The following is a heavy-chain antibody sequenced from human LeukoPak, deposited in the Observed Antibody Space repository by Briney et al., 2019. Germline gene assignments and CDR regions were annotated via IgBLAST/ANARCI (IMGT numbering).Heavy chain of an antibody. V-gene: IGHV4-59*03. D-gene: IGHD4-23*01. J-gene: IGHJ3*02. Sequence: SETLSLTCTVSGASIRSYYWSWIRQPPGKGLEWIGYIYYSGTTNYNPSLKSRVTISVDTSKNQLFLNLNSVTAADTAVYYCATHPTVITRFDIWGQGTMVTVSS. CDR3: ATHPTVITRFDI. CDR2: IYYSGTT. CDR1: GASIRSYY.